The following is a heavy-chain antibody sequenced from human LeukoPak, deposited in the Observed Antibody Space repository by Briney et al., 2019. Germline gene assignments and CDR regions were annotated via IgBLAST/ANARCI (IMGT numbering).Heavy chain of an antibody. J-gene: IGHJ4*02. V-gene: IGHV3-23*01. Sequence: GGSLRLSCAASGFTFSSYAMSWVRQAPGKGLEWVSAISGSGGSTYYADSVKGRFTISRDNSKNTLYLQMNSLRAEDTAVYYCAKQVRYCSSTSCSPGGYFDYWGQGTLVTVSS. CDR3: AKQVRYCSSTSCSPGGYFDY. CDR1: GFTFSSYA. CDR2: ISGSGGST. D-gene: IGHD2-2*01.